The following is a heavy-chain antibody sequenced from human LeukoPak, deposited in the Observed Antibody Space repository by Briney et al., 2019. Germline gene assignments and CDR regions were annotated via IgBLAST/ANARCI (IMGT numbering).Heavy chain of an antibody. CDR1: GGSITSGTYY. D-gene: IGHD2-2*01. J-gene: IGHJ5*02. CDR3: ARDGCSGTGCYGNWFDP. Sequence: SQTLSLTCTVSGGSITSGTYYWSWIRQRPGKGLEWIGYTHYSGSPYNNPSLKSRVTISVDTSKNQLSLKLRSVTAADTAVYYCARDGCSGTGCYGNWFDPWGQGTLVTVSS. V-gene: IGHV4-31*03. CDR2: THYSGSP.